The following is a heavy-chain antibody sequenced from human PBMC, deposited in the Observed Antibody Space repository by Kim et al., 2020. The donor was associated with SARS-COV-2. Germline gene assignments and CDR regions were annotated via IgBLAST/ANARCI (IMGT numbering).Heavy chain of an antibody. Sequence: TNYNPSHKSRVTISVDTSKNRFSRKLRSVTAADTAVYYCARARWEDAFDIWGQGTMVTVSS. J-gene: IGHJ3*02. V-gene: IGHV4-59*01. CDR2: T. CDR3: ARARWEDAFDI. D-gene: IGHD1-26*01.